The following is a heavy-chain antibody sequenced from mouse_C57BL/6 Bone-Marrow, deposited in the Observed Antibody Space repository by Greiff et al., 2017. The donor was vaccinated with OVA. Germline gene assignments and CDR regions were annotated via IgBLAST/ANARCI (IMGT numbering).Heavy chain of an antibody. D-gene: IGHD1-1*01. CDR1: GYSITSGYY. J-gene: IGHJ3*01. Sequence: VQLKESGPGLVKPSQSLSLTCSVTGYSITSGYYWNWIRQFPGNKLEWMGYISYDGSNNYNPSLKNRISITRDTSKNQFFLKLNSVTTEDTATYYCARGPYYYGMGFAYWGQGTLVTVSA. CDR2: ISYDGSN. CDR3: ARGPYYYGMGFAY. V-gene: IGHV3-6*01.